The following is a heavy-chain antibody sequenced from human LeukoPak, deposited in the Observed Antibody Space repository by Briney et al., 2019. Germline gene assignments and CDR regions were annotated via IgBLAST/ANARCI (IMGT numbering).Heavy chain of an antibody. J-gene: IGHJ4*02. D-gene: IGHD6-6*01. Sequence: SETLSLTCAVYGGSFSDYYWSWVRQPPGKGLEWIGEINHFTSASYYNPSLKSRVTISVDTSKNQFSLKLRSVTAADTAIYYCARDEGIAAQFDFWGQGMLVTVSS. CDR3: ARDEGIAAQFDF. CDR1: GGSFSDYY. CDR2: INHFTSA. V-gene: IGHV4-34*01.